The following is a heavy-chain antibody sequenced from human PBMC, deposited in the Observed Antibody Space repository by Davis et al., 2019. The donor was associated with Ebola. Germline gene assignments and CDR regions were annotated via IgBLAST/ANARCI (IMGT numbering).Heavy chain of an antibody. D-gene: IGHD3-10*01. Sequence: PGGSLRLSCAASGFTVSSNYMSWVRQAPGKGLEWVSVIYSGGSTYYADSVKGRFTISRDNSKNTLYLQMNSLRAEDTAVYYCARDRVGRDYFDYWGQGTLVTVSS. CDR1: GFTVSSNY. V-gene: IGHV3-66*01. CDR3: ARDRVGRDYFDY. J-gene: IGHJ4*02. CDR2: IYSGGST.